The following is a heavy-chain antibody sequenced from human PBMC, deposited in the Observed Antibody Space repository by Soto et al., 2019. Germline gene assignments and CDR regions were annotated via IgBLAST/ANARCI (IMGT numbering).Heavy chain of an antibody. CDR3: ARDELERRVAAFDI. V-gene: IGHV3-21*01. J-gene: IGHJ3*02. Sequence: GSLRLSCAASGFTFSSYSMNWVRQAPGKGLEWVSSISSSSSYIYYADSVKGRFTISRDNAKNSLYLQMNSLRAEDTAVYYCARDELERRVAAFDIWGQGTMVTVSS. CDR1: GFTFSSYS. CDR2: ISSSSSYI. D-gene: IGHD1-1*01.